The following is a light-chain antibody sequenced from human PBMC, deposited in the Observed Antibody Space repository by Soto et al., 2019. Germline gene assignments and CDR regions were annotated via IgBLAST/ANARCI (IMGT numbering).Light chain of an antibody. CDR2: AAS. CDR1: QGISSY. CDR3: QQLYRYPVT. Sequence: DIQLTQSPSFLSASVGDRVTITCRASQGISSYLAWYQQKPGKAPKLLIYAASTLQSVVPSRSSGSGSGTAFTLTISSLQPEDFANYYCQQLYRYPVTFGQGTRLDIK. J-gene: IGKJ5*01. V-gene: IGKV1-9*01.